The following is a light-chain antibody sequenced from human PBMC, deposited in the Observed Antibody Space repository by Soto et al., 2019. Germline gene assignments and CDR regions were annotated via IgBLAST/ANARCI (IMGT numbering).Light chain of an antibody. CDR2: DVS. V-gene: IGLV2-14*01. J-gene: IGLJ1*01. CDR3: SSYTSSSTLDV. Sequence: QSVLTQPASVSGSPGQSITISCTGTRRELGGYNYVSWYQQHPGKVPKLMIYDVSNRPSGVSNRFSGSKSGNTASLTISGLQAEDEADYYCSSYTSSSTLDVFGTGTKVTVL. CDR1: RRELGGYNY.